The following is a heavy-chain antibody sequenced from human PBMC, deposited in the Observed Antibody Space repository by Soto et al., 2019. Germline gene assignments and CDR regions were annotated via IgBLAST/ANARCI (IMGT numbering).Heavy chain of an antibody. D-gene: IGHD2-15*01. CDR1: GFKFSDYS. CDR2: IGTSTSTV. Sequence: EVQLVESGGGLVQPGGSLRLSCTASGFKFSDYSMNWVRQAPGKGLEWASYIGTSTSTVYYADSVEGRFSISRDNAKNSLYQQMNSLRAEDTAVYYCARDSAYSFDYWGQGILVTVSP. CDR3: ARDSAYSFDY. V-gene: IGHV3-48*01. J-gene: IGHJ4*02.